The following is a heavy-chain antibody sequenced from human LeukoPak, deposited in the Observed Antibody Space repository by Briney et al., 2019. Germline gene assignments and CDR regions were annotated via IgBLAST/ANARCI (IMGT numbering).Heavy chain of an antibody. J-gene: IGHJ4*02. D-gene: IGHD6-19*01. CDR3: ARDRSVSSGWYFDY. CDR1: GGSISSGDYY. Sequence: PSETLSLTCTVSGGSISSGDYYWSWIRQPPGKGLEWIGYIYYSGSTYYNPSLKSRVTISVDTSKNQLSLKLSSVTAADTAVYYCARDRSVSSGWYFDYWGQGTLVTVSS. V-gene: IGHV4-30-4*01. CDR2: IYYSGST.